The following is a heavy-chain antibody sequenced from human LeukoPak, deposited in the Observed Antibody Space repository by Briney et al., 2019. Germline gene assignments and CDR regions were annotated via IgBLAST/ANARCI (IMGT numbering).Heavy chain of an antibody. CDR2: ISSSSSTI. CDR1: GFTFSSYS. Sequence: GGSLRLSCAASGFTFSSYSMNWVRQAPGKGLEWVSYISSSSSTIYYADSVKGRFTISRDNAKNSLYLQMNSLRAEDTAVYFCARRYAISCFDYWGQGTLVTVSS. D-gene: IGHD2-2*01. J-gene: IGHJ4*02. V-gene: IGHV3-48*04. CDR3: ARRYAISCFDY.